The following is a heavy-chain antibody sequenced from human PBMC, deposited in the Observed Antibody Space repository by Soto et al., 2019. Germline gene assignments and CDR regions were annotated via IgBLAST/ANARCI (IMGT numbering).Heavy chain of an antibody. J-gene: IGHJ4*02. CDR3: SRKTRAVCHI. CDR1: GGSISSSNW. Sequence: QVQLQESGPGLVKPSGTLSLTCAVSGGSISSSNWWSWVRQPPGKGLEWMGEIYHSGSTNYTPSLKSRVPISVDKSKNQFSLKLSSVTAADTAVYYCSRKTRAVCHIWGQGTLVTVS. V-gene: IGHV4-4*02. CDR2: IYHSGST. D-gene: IGHD2-21*01.